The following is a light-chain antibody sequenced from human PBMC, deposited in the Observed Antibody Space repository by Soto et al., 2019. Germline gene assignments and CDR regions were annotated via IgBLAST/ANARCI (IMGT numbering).Light chain of an antibody. CDR3: QHYSTWLWT. V-gene: IGKV3-15*01. CDR1: QSVSSK. CDR2: GAS. J-gene: IGKJ1*01. Sequence: DIVMTQSPSTLSVSPGERATLSCRASQSVSSKLAWYQHKPGQGPRLLIYGASTRATGIPARFSGSGSGTEFTLTISSLQSEDFAVYYCQHYSTWLWTFGQGTKVEIK.